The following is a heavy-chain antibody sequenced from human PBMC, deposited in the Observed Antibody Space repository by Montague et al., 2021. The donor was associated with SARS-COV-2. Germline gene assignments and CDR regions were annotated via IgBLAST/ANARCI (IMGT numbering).Heavy chain of an antibody. CDR1: LHSFSRCS. CDR2: LMHSGST. D-gene: IGHD2-2*01. J-gene: IGHJ6*02. V-gene: IGHV4-34*12. CDR3: ARFAYRLLFIASYYGMDV. Sequence: SETLSLTCAGYLHSFSRCSRARIRKAPVKTPVTTGELMHSGSTNYNPSLKSRVTISIDTSKNQFSLKLSSVTAADTAVYYCARFAYRLLFIASYYGMDVWGQRTTVTVSS.